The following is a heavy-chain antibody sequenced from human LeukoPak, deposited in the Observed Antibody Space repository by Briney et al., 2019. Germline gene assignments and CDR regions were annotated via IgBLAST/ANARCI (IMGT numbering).Heavy chain of an antibody. CDR2: MNPNSGNT. V-gene: IGHV1-8*01. D-gene: IGHD3-22*01. CDR3: VSGGYCRDY. J-gene: IGHJ4*02. CDR1: GYTFTSYN. Sequence: ASVKVSCKAFGYTFTSYNINWVRQATGQGLEWMGWMNPNSGNTGYAQRFQGRVTMTRNTAISTAYMELSSLRSEDTAVYYCVSGGYCRDYWGQGTLVTVSS.